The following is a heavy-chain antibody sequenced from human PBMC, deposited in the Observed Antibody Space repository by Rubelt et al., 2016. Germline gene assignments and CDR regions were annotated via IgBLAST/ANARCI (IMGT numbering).Heavy chain of an antibody. CDR3: AKGKSMVITRYAFDI. V-gene: IGHV4-34*01. CDR2: INHSGST. D-gene: IGHD3-22*01. Sequence: QVQLQQWGAGLLKPSETLSLTCAVYGGSFSGYYWSWIRQPPGKGLEWIGEINHSGSTNYNPSLKSRVTISVDTSNNQFFLKLSSVTAADTAVYYCAKGKSMVITRYAFDIWGQGTMVTVSS. J-gene: IGHJ3*02. CDR1: GGSFSGYY.